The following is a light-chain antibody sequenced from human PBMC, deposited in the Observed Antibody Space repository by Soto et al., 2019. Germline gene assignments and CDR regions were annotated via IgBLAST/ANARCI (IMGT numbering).Light chain of an antibody. V-gene: IGKV3-20*01. Sequence: EIVMTQSPGTLSVSPGERATLSCRASQSFNSIYLAWYQQKPGQAPRLLMYGASSRATGIPDRFGGSGSGTDFTLTISRLEPEDFAVYYCHQYDSWTFGQGTKVDIK. J-gene: IGKJ1*01. CDR2: GAS. CDR3: HQYDSWT. CDR1: QSFNSIY.